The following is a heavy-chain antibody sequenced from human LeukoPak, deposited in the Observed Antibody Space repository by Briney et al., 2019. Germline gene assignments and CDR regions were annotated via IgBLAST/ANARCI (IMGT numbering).Heavy chain of an antibody. J-gene: IGHJ5*02. Sequence: SETLSLTCAVSGGSISSYYWSWLRQPPGKGLEWIGYIYYSGSTNYNPSLKSRVTISVDTSKNQFSLKLSSVTAADTAVYYCARELSRYYDSSGYPEYNWFDPWGQGTLVTVSS. CDR3: ARELSRYYDSSGYPEYNWFDP. V-gene: IGHV4-59*01. CDR1: GGSISSYY. CDR2: IYYSGST. D-gene: IGHD3-22*01.